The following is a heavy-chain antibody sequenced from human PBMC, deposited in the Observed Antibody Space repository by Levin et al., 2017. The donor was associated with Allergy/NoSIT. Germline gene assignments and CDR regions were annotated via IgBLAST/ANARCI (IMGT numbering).Heavy chain of an antibody. Sequence: ASVKVSCKASGYTFTSYAMHWVRQAPGQRLEWMGWINAGNGNTKYSQKFQGRVTITTDTSASTAYMELSSLRSEDTAVYYCAREHTTRGYCSGGSCYPTSKWGQGTLVTVSS. J-gene: IGHJ4*02. CDR3: AREHTTRGYCSGGSCYPTSK. CDR2: INAGNGNT. CDR1: GYTFTSYA. V-gene: IGHV1-3*01. D-gene: IGHD2-15*01.